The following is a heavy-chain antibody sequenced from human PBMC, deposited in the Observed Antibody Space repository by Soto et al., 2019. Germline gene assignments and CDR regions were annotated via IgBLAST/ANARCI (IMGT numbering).Heavy chain of an antibody. CDR1: GYTFTSYA. V-gene: IGHV1-3*01. Sequence: ASVKVSWKASGYTFTSYAMHWVRQAPGQRLEWMGWINAGNGNTKYSQKFQGRVTITRDTSASTAYMELSSLRSEDTAVYYCARDGGSDIVVVPAAPYGMDVWGQGTTVTVSS. J-gene: IGHJ6*02. CDR3: ARDGGSDIVVVPAAPYGMDV. CDR2: INAGNGNT. D-gene: IGHD2-2*01.